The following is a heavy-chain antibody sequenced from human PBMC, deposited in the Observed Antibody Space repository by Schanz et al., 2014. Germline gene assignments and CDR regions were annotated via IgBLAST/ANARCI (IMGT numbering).Heavy chain of an antibody. J-gene: IGHJ4*02. CDR2: MNPNSGNT. D-gene: IGHD5-12*01. CDR1: GYTFTSYN. Sequence: QVQLVQSGAEVKKLGASVKVSCKASGYTFTSYNINWVRQATGQGLEWMGWMNPNSGNTGSAQKFQGRVTMTRNTSIRTAYMELSGLRSDDTAVYYCARAAYGGYTSTPLRYWGQGTLVTVSS. V-gene: IGHV1-8*01. CDR3: ARAAYGGYTSTPLRY.